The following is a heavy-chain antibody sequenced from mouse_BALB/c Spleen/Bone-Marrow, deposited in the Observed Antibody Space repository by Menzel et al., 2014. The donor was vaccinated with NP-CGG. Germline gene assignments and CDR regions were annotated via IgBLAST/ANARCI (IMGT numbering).Heavy chain of an antibody. V-gene: IGHV3-2*02. CDR3: ARGRPYYFDY. CDR2: MSYSGST. J-gene: IGHJ2*01. Sequence: EVQLQQSGPGLVKPSQSLSLTCTVAGFSITSDYAWNWTRQFPGNKLEWMGYMSYSGSTNYNPSLKSRISFTRDTSQNQFFLQLNSVTTEDTATYYCARGRPYYFDYWGQGTTLTVSS. CDR1: GFSITSDYA.